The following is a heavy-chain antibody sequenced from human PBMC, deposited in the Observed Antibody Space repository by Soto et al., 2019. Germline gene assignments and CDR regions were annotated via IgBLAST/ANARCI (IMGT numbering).Heavy chain of an antibody. CDR3: AREGVVVVAATPSWGAFEI. J-gene: IGHJ3*02. CDR1: GGSISSGGYY. Sequence: QVQLQESGPGLVKPSQTLSLTCTVSGGSISSGGYYWSWIRQHPGKGLEWIGYIYYSGSTYYNPSLKSRVTISVDTSKNQFSLKLSSVTAADTAVYYCAREGVVVVAATPSWGAFEIWGQGTMVTVSS. V-gene: IGHV4-31*03. D-gene: IGHD2-15*01. CDR2: IYYSGST.